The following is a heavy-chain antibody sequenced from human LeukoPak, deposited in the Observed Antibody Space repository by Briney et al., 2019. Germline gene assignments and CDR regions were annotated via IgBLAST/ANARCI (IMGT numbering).Heavy chain of an antibody. V-gene: IGHV1-69*05. D-gene: IGHD2-15*01. CDR1: GGTFSSYA. CDR2: IIPIFGTA. J-gene: IGHJ4*02. Sequence: PVKVSCKASGGTFSSYAISWVRQAPGQGLEWMGRIIPIFGTANYAQKFQGRVTITTDESTSTAYMELSSLRSEDTAVYYCARGGYCSGGSCSPYYFDYWGQGTLVTVSS. CDR3: ARGGYCSGGSCSPYYFDY.